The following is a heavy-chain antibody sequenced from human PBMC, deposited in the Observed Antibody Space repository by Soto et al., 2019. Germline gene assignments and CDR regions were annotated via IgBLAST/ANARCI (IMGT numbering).Heavy chain of an antibody. J-gene: IGHJ4*02. V-gene: IGHV2-5*01. CDR3: AHRDTSGYYPKTFDF. D-gene: IGHD3-22*01. CDR2: IYGNDDK. Sequence: QITLKESGPALVNPTQTLTLTCSFSGFSLSVTSVGVGWIRQPPGKALEWLTLIYGNDDKRYSPSLKSRLTITKDTFKNQVDLTMPNIDPVHTATYYCAHRDTSGYYPKTFDFWGQGTLVTVSS. CDR1: GFSLSVTSVG.